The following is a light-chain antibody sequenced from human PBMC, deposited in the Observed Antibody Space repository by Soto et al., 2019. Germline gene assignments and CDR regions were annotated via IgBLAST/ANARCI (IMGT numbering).Light chain of an antibody. V-gene: IGKV1-39*01. CDR1: QSISSY. CDR3: QQYNTYSRT. J-gene: IGKJ1*01. CDR2: AAS. Sequence: DIQMTQSPSSLSASVGDRVTITCRASQSISSYLNWYQQKPGKVPKLLIYAASSLQSGVPSRFSGAGSGTEFTLTISSLQPDDFATYYCQQYNTYSRTFGQGTKVEI.